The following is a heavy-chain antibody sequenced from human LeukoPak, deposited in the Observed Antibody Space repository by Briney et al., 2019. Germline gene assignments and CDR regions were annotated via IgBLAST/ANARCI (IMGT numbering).Heavy chain of an antibody. Sequence: SETLSLTCTVSGGSISSGSYYWSWIRQPAGKGLEWIGRIYTSGSTNYNPSLKSRVTISVDTTKNQFSLKLSSVTAADTAVYYCARDAPFRWFDPWGQGTLVTVSS. V-gene: IGHV4-61*02. J-gene: IGHJ5*02. CDR3: ARDAPFRWFDP. CDR2: IYTSGST. CDR1: GGSISSGSYY.